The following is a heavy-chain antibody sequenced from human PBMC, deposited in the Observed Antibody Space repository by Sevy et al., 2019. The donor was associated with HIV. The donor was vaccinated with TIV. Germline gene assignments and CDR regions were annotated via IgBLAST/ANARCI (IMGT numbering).Heavy chain of an antibody. J-gene: IGHJ4*02. CDR2: IYYSGST. Sequence: SETLSLTCTVSGDSISSSNFYWGWIRQPPGKGLEWIGSIYYSGSTYYNPSLKSPFTISVDTSKDQFSLKLRSVTAADTAVYYCARLFDDSSGPPSDYWGQGTLVTVSS. CDR3: ARLFDDSSGPPSDY. V-gene: IGHV4-39*01. D-gene: IGHD3-22*01. CDR1: GDSISSSNFY.